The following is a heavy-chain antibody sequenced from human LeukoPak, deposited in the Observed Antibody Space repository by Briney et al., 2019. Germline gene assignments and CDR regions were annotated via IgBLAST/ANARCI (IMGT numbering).Heavy chain of an antibody. CDR3: ARDRRLVRGADNWFDP. J-gene: IGHJ5*02. D-gene: IGHD3-10*01. CDR2: IIPIFGTA. CDR1: GGTFSSYA. V-gene: IGHV1-69*13. Sequence: GASVKVSCKASGGTFSSYAISWVRQAPGQGLEWMGGIIPIFGTANYAQKFQGRVTITADESTSTAYMELSSLRSEDTAVYYCARDRRLVRGADNWFDPWGQGTLVTVSS.